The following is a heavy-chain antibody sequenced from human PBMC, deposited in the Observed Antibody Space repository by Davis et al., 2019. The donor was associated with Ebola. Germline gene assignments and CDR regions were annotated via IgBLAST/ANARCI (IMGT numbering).Heavy chain of an antibody. CDR3: ARLTLDSSSWYWVWFDP. J-gene: IGHJ5*02. V-gene: IGHV4-59*05. CDR2: IYYIGST. Sequence: SETLSLTCTVSGGSISSYYWSWIRQPPGKGLEWIGRIYYIGSTYYNPSLKSLVTIYVDTSKNQFSLKLSSVTAADTAVYYCARLTLDSSSWYWVWFDPWGQGTLVTVSS. D-gene: IGHD6-13*01. CDR1: GGSISSYY.